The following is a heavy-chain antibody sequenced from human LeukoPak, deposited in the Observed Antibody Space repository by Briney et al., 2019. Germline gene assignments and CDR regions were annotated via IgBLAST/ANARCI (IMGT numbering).Heavy chain of an antibody. J-gene: IGHJ4*02. CDR1: GFTFSRYW. Sequence: SGGSLRLSCAASGFTFSRYWMSWVRQAPGKGLEWVANIEQEGSEKNYVDSVKGRFTISRDNAKNSLYLQMNSLRAEDTAVYYCARRGRIFGVVIIGYFDYWGQGTLVTVSS. D-gene: IGHD3-3*01. V-gene: IGHV3-7*05. CDR3: ARRGRIFGVVIIGYFDY. CDR2: IEQEGSEK.